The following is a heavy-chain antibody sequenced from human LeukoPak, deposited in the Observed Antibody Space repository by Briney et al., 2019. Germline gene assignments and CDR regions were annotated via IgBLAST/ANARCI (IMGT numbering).Heavy chain of an antibody. CDR3: ARSLTTLTYEGY. V-gene: IGHV3-21*01. CDR2: INSGSTYT. Sequence: GGPLSLSCAASGSTFSSYMMNWVRPAPGRALEWVSSINSGSTYTYYTESVKGRFTVSRDNAKNSLFLQMNSLRAEDTAIYYCARSLTTLTYEGYWGQGTLVTVSS. D-gene: IGHD1-1*01. J-gene: IGHJ4*02. CDR1: GSTFSSYM.